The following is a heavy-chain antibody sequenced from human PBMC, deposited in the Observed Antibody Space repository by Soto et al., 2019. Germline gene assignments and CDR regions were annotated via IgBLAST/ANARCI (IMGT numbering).Heavy chain of an antibody. V-gene: IGHV3-30*18. CDR3: AKDGETAFDY. D-gene: IGHD7-27*01. Sequence: QVQLVESGGGVVQSGRSLRLSCAASGFTFSSHGMHWVRQAPGKGLEWVAVISYDGSTQYYADYVKGRFTISRDNSKNTLYLQMNSLRAEDTAVYYCAKDGETAFDYWGQGTLVTVSS. CDR1: GFTFSSHG. J-gene: IGHJ4*02. CDR2: ISYDGSTQ.